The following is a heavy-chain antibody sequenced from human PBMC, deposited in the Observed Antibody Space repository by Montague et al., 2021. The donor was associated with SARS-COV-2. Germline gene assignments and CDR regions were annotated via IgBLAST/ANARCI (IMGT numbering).Heavy chain of an antibody. J-gene: IGHJ6*02. CDR3: ARGSTSSWKQKIRENRRISLATAYLHYFVMDV. CDR2: VNHGGSN. D-gene: IGHD6-13*01. V-gene: IGHV4-34*01. CDR1: GASFSDYS. Sequence: SETLSLTCAVYGASFSDYSWTWVRQAPGEGLAWIGEVNHGGSNNYNPSLMSRVSISVDTSKGQFSLTLRSVTAADSAIYYCARGSTSSWKQKIRENRRISLATAYLHYFVMDVWGQGTTVVVSS.